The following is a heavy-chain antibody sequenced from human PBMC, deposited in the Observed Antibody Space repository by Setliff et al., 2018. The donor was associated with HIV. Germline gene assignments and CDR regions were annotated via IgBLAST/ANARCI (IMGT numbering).Heavy chain of an antibody. Sequence: SETLSLTCTVSGAGIISYSWSWIRQPAGKGLEWIGRVYSSGSTNYNPALRNRLTMSVDTSKKQFSLKLSSVTAADTAVYYCARVSVIVADALDIWGQGTMVTVSS. CDR1: GAGIISYS. J-gene: IGHJ3*02. D-gene: IGHD1-26*01. CDR3: ARVSVIVADALDI. V-gene: IGHV4-4*07. CDR2: VYSSGST.